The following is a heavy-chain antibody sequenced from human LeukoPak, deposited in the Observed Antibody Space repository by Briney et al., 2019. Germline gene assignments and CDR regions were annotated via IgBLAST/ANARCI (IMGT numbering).Heavy chain of an antibody. CDR3: ARAVKFDWLLSYFDY. Sequence: GESLRLSCAASGITLSNYGMSWVRQAPGKGLEWVAGISDSGGSTNYADSVKGRFTISRDNPKNTLYLQMNSLRAEDTAVYYCARAVKFDWLLSYFDYWGQGTLVTVSS. CDR1: GITLSNYG. J-gene: IGHJ4*02. V-gene: IGHV3-23*01. CDR2: ISDSGGST. D-gene: IGHD3-9*01.